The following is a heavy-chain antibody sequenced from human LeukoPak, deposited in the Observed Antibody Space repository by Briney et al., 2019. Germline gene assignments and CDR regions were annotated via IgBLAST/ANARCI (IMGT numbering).Heavy chain of an antibody. J-gene: IGHJ4*02. CDR1: GFTFSSYA. D-gene: IGHD1-26*01. CDR2: IYSGGST. V-gene: IGHV3-53*01. CDR3: AREVVVVGATGGGFDY. Sequence: QPGGSLRLSCAASGFTFSSYAMSWVRQAPGKGLEWVSVIYSGGSTYYADSVKGRFTISRDTSKNTLDLQMNSLRAEDTAVYYCAREVVVVGATGGGFDYWGQGTLVTVSS.